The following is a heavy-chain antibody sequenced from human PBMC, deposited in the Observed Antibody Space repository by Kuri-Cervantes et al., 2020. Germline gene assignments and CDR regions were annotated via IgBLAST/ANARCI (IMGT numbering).Heavy chain of an antibody. CDR2: IYYSGST. J-gene: IGHJ4*02. V-gene: IGHV4-39*07. Sequence: GSLRLSCTVSGGSVSSRSWYWGWIRQTPGKGLEWIGSIYYSGSTYYNPSLKSRVTISVDTSKNQFSLKLSSVTAADTAVYYCAREGGYGSLFLQFDYWGQGTLVTVSS. CDR3: AREGGYGSLFLQFDY. CDR1: GGSVSSRSWY. D-gene: IGHD5-12*01.